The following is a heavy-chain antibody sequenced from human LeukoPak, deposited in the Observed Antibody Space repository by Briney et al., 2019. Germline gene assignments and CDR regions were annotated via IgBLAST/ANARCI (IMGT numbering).Heavy chain of an antibody. CDR1: GFTFSTHA. D-gene: IGHD6-25*01. V-gene: IGHV3-23*01. Sequence: GGSLRLSCAASGFTFSTHAMTWVRQAPGKGLEWVSTITGSGDTTHYADSVKGRFTISRDNSKNTLYLQMSGLRAEDTALYYCATFIPATARDYWGQGTLVTVSS. J-gene: IGHJ4*02. CDR2: ITGSGDTT. CDR3: ATFIPATARDY.